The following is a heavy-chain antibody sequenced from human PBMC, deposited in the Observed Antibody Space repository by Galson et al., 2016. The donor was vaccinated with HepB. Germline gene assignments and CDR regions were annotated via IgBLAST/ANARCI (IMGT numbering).Heavy chain of an antibody. Sequence: SLRLSCAASGFTFSNCAMHWVRQAPGKGLEWVAGIWYDGSNKYYADSVKGRFTISRDNSKNTLYLQMNSLRVEDTAVYHCARDQRILLWSPSSPDYWGQGTLVTVST. CDR3: ARDQRILLWSPSSPDY. CDR2: IWYDGSNK. D-gene: IGHD5-18*01. CDR1: GFTFSNCA. V-gene: IGHV3-33*01. J-gene: IGHJ4*02.